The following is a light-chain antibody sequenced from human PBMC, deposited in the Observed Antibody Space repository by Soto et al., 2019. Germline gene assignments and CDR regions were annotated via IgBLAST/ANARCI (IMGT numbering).Light chain of an antibody. J-gene: IGLJ2*01. Sequence: QSALTQPPSASGSPGQSVTISCTGTSSDVGRYNYVSWYQHHPGKAPKLMIHEANKRPSGVPDRFSGSKSGNTASLTVSGLQAEDEADYYCSSYADSNSLVFGGGTKVTVL. V-gene: IGLV2-8*01. CDR3: SSYADSNSLV. CDR2: EAN. CDR1: SSDVGRYNY.